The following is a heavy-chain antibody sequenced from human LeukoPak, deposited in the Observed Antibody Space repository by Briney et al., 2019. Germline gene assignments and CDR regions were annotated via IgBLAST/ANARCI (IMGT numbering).Heavy chain of an antibody. D-gene: IGHD3-10*01. CDR1: GFTFSSYA. CDR3: AKDKSEALWFGELLYFDY. V-gene: IGHV3-23*01. J-gene: IGHJ4*02. CDR2: ISGSGGST. Sequence: GGSLRLSCAASGFTFSSYAMSWVRQAPGKGLEWVSAISGSGGSTYYADSVKGRFTISRDNSKNTLYLQMNSLRAEDTAVYYCAKDKSEALWFGELLYFDYWGQGTLVTVSS.